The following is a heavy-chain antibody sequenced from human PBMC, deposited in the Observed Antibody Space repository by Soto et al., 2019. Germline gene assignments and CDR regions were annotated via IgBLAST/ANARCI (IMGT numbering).Heavy chain of an antibody. CDR2: ISSSSSYI. V-gene: IGHV3-21*01. CDR1: GFTFSSYS. J-gene: IGHJ4*02. Sequence: PGGSLRLSCAASGFTFSSYSMNWVRQPPGKGLEWVSSISSSSSYIYYANSVKGRFTISRDNAKNSLYLQMNSLRAEDTAVYYYGRDLMYYYDSSGYYLGSPFDYWGQGNLVTVSS. D-gene: IGHD3-22*01. CDR3: GRDLMYYYDSSGYYLGSPFDY.